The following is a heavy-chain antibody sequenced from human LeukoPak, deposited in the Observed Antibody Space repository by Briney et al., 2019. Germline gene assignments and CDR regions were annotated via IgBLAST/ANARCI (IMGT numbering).Heavy chain of an antibody. D-gene: IGHD2-2*02. CDR1: GGSISSYY. Sequence: SETLSLTCTVSGGSISSYYWSWIRQPPGEGLEWIGYISYSGSTNYNPSLKSRVTISVDTSKNQFSLKLSSVTAADTAVYYCARLEGIVVVPAAIRDYYFDYWGQGTLVTVSS. J-gene: IGHJ4*02. V-gene: IGHV4-59*08. CDR3: ARLEGIVVVPAAIRDYYFDY. CDR2: ISYSGST.